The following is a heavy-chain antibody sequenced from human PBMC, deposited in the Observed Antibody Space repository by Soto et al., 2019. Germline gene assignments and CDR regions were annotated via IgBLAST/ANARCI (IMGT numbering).Heavy chain of an antibody. D-gene: IGHD5-18*01. V-gene: IGHV3-30-3*01. J-gene: IGHJ4*02. Sequence: PGGSLRLSCAASGFTFSSYAMHWVRQAPGKGLEWVAVISYDGSNKYYADSVKGRFTISRDNSKNTLYLQMNSLRAEDTAVYYCARERRDGYSYGCPGYWGQGTLVTVSS. CDR1: GFTFSSYA. CDR3: ARERRDGYSYGCPGY. CDR2: ISYDGSNK.